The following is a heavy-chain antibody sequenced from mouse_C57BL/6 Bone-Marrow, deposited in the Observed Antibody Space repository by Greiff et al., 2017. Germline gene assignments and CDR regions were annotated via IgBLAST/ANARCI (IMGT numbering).Heavy chain of an antibody. J-gene: IGHJ2*01. V-gene: IGHV1-64*01. CDR3: ARGAYYYGSPYYFDY. D-gene: IGHD1-1*01. CDR1: GYTFTSYW. Sequence: VQLQQPGAELVKPGASVKLSCKASGYTFTSYWMHWVKQRPGQGLEWIGMIHPNSGSTNYNEKFKSKATLTVDKSSSTAYMQLSILTSENSAVYYGARGAYYYGSPYYFDYWGQGTTLTVSA. CDR2: IHPNSGST.